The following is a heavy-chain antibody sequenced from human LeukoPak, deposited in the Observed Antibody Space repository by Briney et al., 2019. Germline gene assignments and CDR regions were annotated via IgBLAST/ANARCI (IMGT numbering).Heavy chain of an antibody. Sequence: SETLSLTCTVSGGSISSSSYYWGWIRQPPGKGLEWIGSIYYSGSTYYNPSLKSRVTISVDTSKNQFSLKLSSVTAAGTAVYYCARLGIAVAGPINWFDPWGQGTLVTVSS. D-gene: IGHD6-19*01. CDR3: ARLGIAVAGPINWFDP. J-gene: IGHJ5*02. V-gene: IGHV4-39*01. CDR2: IYYSGST. CDR1: GGSISSSSYY.